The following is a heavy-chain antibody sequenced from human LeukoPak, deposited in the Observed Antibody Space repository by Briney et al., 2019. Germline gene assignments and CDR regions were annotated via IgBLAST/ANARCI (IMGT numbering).Heavy chain of an antibody. CDR1: GFTVSSNY. Sequence: PGGSLRLSCAVSGFTVSSNYMSWVRQAPGKGLEWVSAISGSGGSTYYADSVKGRFTISRDNSKNTLYLQMNSLRAEDTAVYYCAKDWLSSGWYYFDYWGQGTLVTVSS. CDR3: AKDWLSSGWYYFDY. D-gene: IGHD6-19*01. V-gene: IGHV3-23*01. J-gene: IGHJ4*02. CDR2: ISGSGGST.